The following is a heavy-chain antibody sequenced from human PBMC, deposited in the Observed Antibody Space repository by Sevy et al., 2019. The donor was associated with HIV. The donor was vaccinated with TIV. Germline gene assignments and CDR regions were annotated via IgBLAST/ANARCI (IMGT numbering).Heavy chain of an antibody. CDR3: ARGKGGYGYGLNY. CDR1: GFTVSANY. CDR2: IYSDGTT. J-gene: IGHJ4*02. V-gene: IGHV3-66*01. Sequence: GGSLRLSCAVSGFTVSANYMTWVRQAPGKGLEWVSVIYSDGTTHHADSVKGRFSISIDNSNNTLYLQMNSLRAEDKAVYYGARGKGGYGYGLNYWGQGTLVTVSS. D-gene: IGHD5-18*01.